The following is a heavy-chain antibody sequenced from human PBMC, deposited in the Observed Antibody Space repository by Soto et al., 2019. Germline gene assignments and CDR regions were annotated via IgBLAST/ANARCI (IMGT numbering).Heavy chain of an antibody. J-gene: IGHJ3*02. V-gene: IGHV3-7*01. CDR2: IKPDGSET. CDR3: ARDPSFGAFDI. D-gene: IGHD3-10*01. CDR1: GFTFRSSW. Sequence: EVQLVESGGGLVQPGGSLSLSCEASGFTFRSSWMSWVRQAPGKGLEWVSYIKPDGSETYYVDSVRGRFTISRDNAKISLYLQMNSLRAEDTALYYCARDPSFGAFDIWGQGTMVTVSA.